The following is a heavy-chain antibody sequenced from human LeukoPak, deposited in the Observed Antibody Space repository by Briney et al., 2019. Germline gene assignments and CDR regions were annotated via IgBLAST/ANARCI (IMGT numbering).Heavy chain of an antibody. D-gene: IGHD3-16*02. CDR2: IYVTGT. CDR3: ARHIGGGIEDMDV. V-gene: IGHV4-59*08. CDR1: GGSIGTYY. J-gene: IGHJ6*03. Sequence: SETLSLTCTVSGGSIGTYYWSWIRQSPGKGLEWIGYIYVTGTRYNPYLQSRVTISVDTSRNQFFLKMSSVPAADTAVYYCARHIGGGIEDMDVWGKGTKVIVSS.